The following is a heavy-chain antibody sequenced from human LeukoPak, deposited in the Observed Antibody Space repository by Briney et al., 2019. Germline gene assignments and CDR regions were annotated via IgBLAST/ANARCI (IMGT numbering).Heavy chain of an antibody. CDR3: ASFGYSSGWYSDY. D-gene: IGHD6-19*01. J-gene: IGHJ4*02. CDR1: GGSISSYY. V-gene: IGHV4-59*08. CDR2: IYYSGST. Sequence: PSETLSLTCTVPGGSISSYYWSWIRQPPGKGLEWIGYIYYSGSTNYNPSLKSRVTISVDTSKNQFSLKLSSVTAADTAVYYCASFGYSSGWYSDYWGQGTLVTVSS.